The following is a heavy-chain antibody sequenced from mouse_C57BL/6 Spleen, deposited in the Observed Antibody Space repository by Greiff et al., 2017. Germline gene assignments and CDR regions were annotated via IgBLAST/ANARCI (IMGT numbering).Heavy chain of an antibody. V-gene: IGHV1-50*01. Sequence: VQLQQPGAELVKPGASVKLSCKASGYTFTSYWMQWVKQRPGQGLEWIGEIDPSDSYTNYNQKFKGKATLTVDTSSSTAYMQLSSLTSEDSAVYYCARGYRGRYFDVWGTGTTVTVSS. CDR1: GYTFTSYW. CDR3: ARGYRGRYFDV. D-gene: IGHD2-12*01. J-gene: IGHJ1*03. CDR2: IDPSDSYT.